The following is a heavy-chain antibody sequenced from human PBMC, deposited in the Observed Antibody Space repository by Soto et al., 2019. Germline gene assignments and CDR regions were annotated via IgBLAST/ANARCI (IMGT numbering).Heavy chain of an antibody. D-gene: IGHD4-17*01. V-gene: IGHV3-33*01. J-gene: IGHJ6*02. CDR1: GFTFSSYG. CDR2: IWYDGSNK. Sequence: GGSLRLSCAASGFTFSSYGMHWVRQAPGKGLEWVAVIWYDGSNKYYADSVKGRFTISRDNSKNTLYLQMNSLRAEDTAVYYCARVRAMTTVTYYYYYGMDVWGQGTTVTVSS. CDR3: ARVRAMTTVTYYYYYGMDV.